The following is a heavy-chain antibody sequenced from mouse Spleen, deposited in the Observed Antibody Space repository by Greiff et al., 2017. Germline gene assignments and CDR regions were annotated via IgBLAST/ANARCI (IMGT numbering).Heavy chain of an antibody. Sequence: VQLQQPGAELVKPGASVKLSCKASGYTFTSYWMQWVKQRPGQGLEWIGEIDPSDSYTNYNQKFKGKATLTVDTSSSTAYMQLSSLTSEDSAVYYCARGYYSNYPLAMDYWGQGTSVTVSS. V-gene: IGHV1-50*01. CDR1: GYTFTSYW. CDR2: IDPSDSYT. J-gene: IGHJ4*01. D-gene: IGHD2-5*01. CDR3: ARGYYSNYPLAMDY.